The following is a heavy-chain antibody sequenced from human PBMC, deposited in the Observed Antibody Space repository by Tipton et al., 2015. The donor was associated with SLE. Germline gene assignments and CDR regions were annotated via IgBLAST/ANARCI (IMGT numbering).Heavy chain of an antibody. Sequence: QSGPEVKKPGSSVKVSCKASGGTFSSYAISWVRQAPGQGLEWMGGIIPIFGTANYAQKFQGRVTITADESTSTAYMELSSLRSEDTAVYYCAREGDKRYYYYYYMDVWGKGTTVTVSS. CDR1: GGTFSSYA. J-gene: IGHJ6*03. V-gene: IGHV1-69*01. D-gene: IGHD1-26*01. CDR2: IIPIFGTA. CDR3: AREGDKRYYYYYYMDV.